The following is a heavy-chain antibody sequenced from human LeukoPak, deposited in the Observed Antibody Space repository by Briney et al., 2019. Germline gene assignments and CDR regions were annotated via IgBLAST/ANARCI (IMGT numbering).Heavy chain of an antibody. CDR1: GFTFDDYA. Sequence: PGGSLRLSCAASGFTFDDYAMLWVRQAPGKGLEWVSGISWNSGSIGYADSVKGRFTISRDNAKNSLYLQKNSLRAEDMALYYCAKAGSGSTGSAFDIWGQGTMVTVSS. J-gene: IGHJ3*02. D-gene: IGHD3-10*01. CDR3: AKAGSGSTGSAFDI. CDR2: ISWNSGSI. V-gene: IGHV3-9*03.